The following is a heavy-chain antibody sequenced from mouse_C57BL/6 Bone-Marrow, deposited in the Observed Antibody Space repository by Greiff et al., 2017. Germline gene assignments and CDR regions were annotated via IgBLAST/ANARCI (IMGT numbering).Heavy chain of an antibody. CDR2: IDPSDSYT. J-gene: IGHJ2*01. V-gene: IGHV1-69*01. D-gene: IGHD1-1*01. CDR1: GYTFTSYW. Sequence: QVQLQQPGAELVKPGASVKVSCKASGYTFTSYWMHWVKQRPGQGLEWIGEIDPSDSYTNYNQKFKGKSTLTVDKSSSTAYMQLSSLTSEDSAVYYCAVHYYGHFDYWGQGTTLTVSS. CDR3: AVHYYGHFDY.